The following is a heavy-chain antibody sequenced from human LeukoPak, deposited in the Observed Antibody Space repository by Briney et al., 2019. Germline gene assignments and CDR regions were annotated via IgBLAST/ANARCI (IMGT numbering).Heavy chain of an antibody. CDR2: IYTSGSN. CDR3: ARDIRSYDRGYYYYMDV. V-gene: IGHV4-4*07. J-gene: IGHJ6*03. D-gene: IGHD3-22*01. CDR1: GASISSYY. Sequence: ATLSLTCTVSGASISSYYWSWIRQPAGKGLEWIGRIYTSGSNNYNPSLKSRVTMSVDTSKNQFSLKLSSVTAADTAVYYCARDIRSYDRGYYYYMDVWGKGTTVTISS.